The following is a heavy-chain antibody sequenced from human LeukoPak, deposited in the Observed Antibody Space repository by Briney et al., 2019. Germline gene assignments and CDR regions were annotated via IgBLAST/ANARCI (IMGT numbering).Heavy chain of an antibody. Sequence: KPSETLSLTCAVYGGSFSGYYWSWIRQPPGKGLEWIGEINHSGSTNYNPSLKSRVTISVDTSKNQFSLKLSSVTAADTAVYYCAMSSRSGGYYYYGMDVWGQGTTVTVSS. D-gene: IGHD1-26*01. CDR1: GGSFSGYY. J-gene: IGHJ6*02. CDR3: AMSSRSGGYYYYGMDV. V-gene: IGHV4-34*01. CDR2: INHSGST.